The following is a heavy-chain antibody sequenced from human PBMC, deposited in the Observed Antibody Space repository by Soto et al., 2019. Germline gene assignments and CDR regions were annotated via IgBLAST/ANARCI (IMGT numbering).Heavy chain of an antibody. J-gene: IGHJ4*02. Sequence: QLQLQESGPGLVKPSETLSLTCTVSGGSISSSSYYWGWIRQPPGKGLEWIGSIYYSGSTYYNPSLKSRVTISVDTSKNQFSLKLSSVTAADTAVYYCARHRLRYYYGSGLDYWGQGTLVTVSS. CDR2: IYYSGST. D-gene: IGHD3-10*01. CDR1: GGSISSSSYY. V-gene: IGHV4-39*01. CDR3: ARHRLRYYYGSGLDY.